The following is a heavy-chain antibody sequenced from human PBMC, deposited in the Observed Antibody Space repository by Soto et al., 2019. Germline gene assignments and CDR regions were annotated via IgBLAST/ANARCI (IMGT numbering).Heavy chain of an antibody. CDR1: GGSISYDYYH. J-gene: IGHJ6*02. Sequence: QVQLQQSGPGLVKPSQTLSLTCSVSGGSISYDYYHWTWIRQSPGKGLEWIGYIHYSGSIMYNPSFKSRVTISVDTSKNKFSLQLSSVTAADTAVYFCAREDDGGDRDYYGLDVWGQGTTVTVSS. V-gene: IGHV4-30-4*08. D-gene: IGHD2-21*02. CDR3: AREDDGGDRDYYGLDV. CDR2: IHYSGSI.